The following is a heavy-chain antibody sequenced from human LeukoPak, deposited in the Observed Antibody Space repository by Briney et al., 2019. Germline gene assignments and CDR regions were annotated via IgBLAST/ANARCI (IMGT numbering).Heavy chain of an antibody. CDR1: GFIFGSDA. D-gene: IGHD4-23*01. CDR2: ISRKTYGGAT. J-gene: IGHJ6*02. CDR3: SKAVVEYGGAPMRYYGMDV. Sequence: GGSLRLSCTASGFIFGSDAVSRVRQAPGQGLEWVGFISRKTYGGATESPASVKGRFTFSRDDSKNIAYLQMNSLKTEDTAVYYCSKAVVEYGGAPMRYYGMDVWGQGTPVTVSS. V-gene: IGHV3-49*04.